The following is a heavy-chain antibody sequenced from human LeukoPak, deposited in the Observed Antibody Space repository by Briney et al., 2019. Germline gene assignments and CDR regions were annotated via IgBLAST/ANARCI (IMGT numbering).Heavy chain of an antibody. CDR3: AREGQGKWELFGEVDY. CDR2: IYSDNT. J-gene: IGHJ4*02. V-gene: IGHV3-53*01. Sequence: GGSLRLSCTVSGFTVSSNTMSWVRQAPGKGLEWVSFIYSDNTHYSDSVKGRFTISRDNSKNTLYLQMNSLRAEDTAVYYCAREGQGKWELFGEVDYWGQGILVTVSS. CDR1: GFTVSSNT. D-gene: IGHD1-26*01.